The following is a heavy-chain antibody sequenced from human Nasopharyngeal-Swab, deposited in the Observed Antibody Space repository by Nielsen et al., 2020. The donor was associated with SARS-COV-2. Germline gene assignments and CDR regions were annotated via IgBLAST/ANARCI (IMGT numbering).Heavy chain of an antibody. V-gene: IGHV1-8*01. CDR3: ARALTRSITIFGVVIPNWFDS. Sequence: ASVKVSCKASGYTFTSYDINWVRQATGQGLEGRGWMNPNSGNTGYAQKFQGRVTMTRNTSISTAYMELSSLRSEDTAVYYCARALTRSITIFGVVIPNWFDSWGQGTLVTVSS. D-gene: IGHD3-3*01. CDR1: GYTFTSYD. J-gene: IGHJ5*01. CDR2: MNPNSGNT.